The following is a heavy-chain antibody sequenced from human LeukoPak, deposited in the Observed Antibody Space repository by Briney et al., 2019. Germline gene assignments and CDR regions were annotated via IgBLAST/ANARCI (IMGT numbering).Heavy chain of an antibody. V-gene: IGHV7-4-1*02. CDR1: GYTFTSYA. J-gene: IGHJ4*02. CDR3: ARKGSLSWFGEFFTQTKYFDY. CDR2: INTNTGNP. D-gene: IGHD3-10*01. Sequence: ASVKVSCKASGYTFTSYAMNWVRQAPGQGLEWMGWINTNTGNPTYAQGFTGRFVFSLDTSVSTAYLQISSLKAEDTAVYYCARKGSLSWFGEFFTQTKYFDYWGQGTLVTVSS.